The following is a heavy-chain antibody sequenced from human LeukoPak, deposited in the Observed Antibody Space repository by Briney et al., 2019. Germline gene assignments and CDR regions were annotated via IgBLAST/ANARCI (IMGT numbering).Heavy chain of an antibody. D-gene: IGHD6-19*01. Sequence: GGSLRLSCAASGFTFTNYAMSWVRQAPGKGLEWVSDISGSGGSTYYADSVKGRFTISRDNSKNTLYLQMNSLRAEDTAVYYCAKAVDSRGYSSGWYYWGQGTLVTVSS. V-gene: IGHV3-23*01. CDR2: ISGSGGST. CDR3: AKAVDSRGYSSGWYY. J-gene: IGHJ4*02. CDR1: GFTFTNYA.